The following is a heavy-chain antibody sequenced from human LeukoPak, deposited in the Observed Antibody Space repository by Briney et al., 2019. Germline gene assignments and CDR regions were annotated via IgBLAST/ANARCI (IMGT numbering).Heavy chain of an antibody. CDR3: ATLSQQQQLALRY. Sequence: GGSLRLSCAASGFTFSSYGMHWVRQAPGKGLEWVAFIRYDGSNKYYADSVKGRFTISRDNSQNTLYLQMSSLRAQDTAVYYCATLSQQQQLALRYWGQGTLVTVSS. CDR2: IRYDGSNK. V-gene: IGHV3-30*02. J-gene: IGHJ4*02. D-gene: IGHD6-13*01. CDR1: GFTFSSYG.